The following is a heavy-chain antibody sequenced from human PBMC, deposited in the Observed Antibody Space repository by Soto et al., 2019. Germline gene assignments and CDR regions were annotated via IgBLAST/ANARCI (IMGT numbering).Heavy chain of an antibody. Sequence: QLQLQESGSGLVKPSQTLSLTCAVSGGSISSGGYSWSWIQQPPGKGLEWIGYIYHSGSTYYNPSLKSRVTISLDRSKNQFSLKLSSVTAADTAVYYCARGPDCGGDCYSYDIDSWGQGTLVTVSS. D-gene: IGHD2-21*02. CDR2: IYHSGST. J-gene: IGHJ4*02. CDR1: GGSISSGGYS. V-gene: IGHV4-30-2*01. CDR3: ARGPDCGGDCYSYDIDS.